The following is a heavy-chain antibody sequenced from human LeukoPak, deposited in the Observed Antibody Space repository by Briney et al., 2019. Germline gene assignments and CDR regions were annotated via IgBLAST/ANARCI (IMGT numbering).Heavy chain of an antibody. V-gene: IGHV3-74*01. CDR1: GFTFSGYW. D-gene: IGHD1-26*01. CDR3: ARDGRSGNFDK. CDR2: IRSDGSIT. J-gene: IGHJ4*02. Sequence: GGSLRLSCAAPGFTFSGYWMHWVRQAPGKGLAWVSVIRSDGSITTYADSVKGRFTISRDTAMNTLYLQMNSLRAEDTAVYYCARDGRSGNFDKWGQGTLVSVSS.